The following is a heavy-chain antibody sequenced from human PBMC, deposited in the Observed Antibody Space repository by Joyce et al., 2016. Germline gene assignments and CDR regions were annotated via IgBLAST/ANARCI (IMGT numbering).Heavy chain of an antibody. Sequence: QVQLQESGPGLLKPSQTLSLTCSVSGASIIGGEYYWSWIRQPPGKGLEWIAYSYHRGTTYHNPSLQSRRTISMHTSKNQFFLKLTSVTAADTAVYFCARAGYDTSGAFDLWGQGTLLTVSS. D-gene: IGHD3-22*01. CDR2: SYHRGTT. CDR3: ARAGYDTSGAFDL. V-gene: IGHV4-30-4*01. CDR1: GASIIGGEYY. J-gene: IGHJ4*02.